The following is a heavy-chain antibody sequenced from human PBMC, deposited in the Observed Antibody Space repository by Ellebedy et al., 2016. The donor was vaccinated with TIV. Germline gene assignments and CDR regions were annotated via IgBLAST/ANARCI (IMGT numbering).Heavy chain of an antibody. V-gene: IGHV3-23*01. D-gene: IGHD1-26*01. CDR2: ISGSGGRT. CDR1: GFTFMNYA. J-gene: IGHJ3*01. Sequence: PGGSLRLSCAASGFTFMNYAMSWVRQAPGKGLEWVSAISGSGGRTYYADSVKGRFTISRDNSKNTLYLQMSGLRAEDTAVYYCASPTGIVGTTRAFDLWGQGTMVTVSS. CDR3: ASPTGIVGTTRAFDL.